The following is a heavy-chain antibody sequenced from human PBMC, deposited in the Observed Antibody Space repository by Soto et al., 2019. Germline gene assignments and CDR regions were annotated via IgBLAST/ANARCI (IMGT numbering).Heavy chain of an antibody. CDR3: ARLRGYRSNDMGGDYFDD. CDR2: IYYSGST. V-gene: IGHV4-39*01. D-gene: IGHD6-13*01. CDR1: GGSISSSSYY. Sequence: SETLSLTCTVSGGSISSSSYYWVLIRQPPGKGLEWIGSIYYSGSTYYNPSLKSRVTISVDTSKNQFSLKLSSVTAADTAVYYCARLRGYRSNDMGGDYFDDGGQGTQVTVTS. J-gene: IGHJ4*02.